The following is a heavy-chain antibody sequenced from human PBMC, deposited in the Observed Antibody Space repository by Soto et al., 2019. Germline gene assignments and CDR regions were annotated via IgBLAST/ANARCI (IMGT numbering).Heavy chain of an antibody. J-gene: IGHJ2*01. CDR2: ISSTSNSI. D-gene: IGHD6-13*01. CDR1: GFTFSSYS. CDR3: ARDPGAAVGAFDL. V-gene: IGHV3-21*01. Sequence: EVQLVESGGGLVKPGGSLRLSCEASGFTFSSYSMNWVRQAPGKGLEWVSSISSTSNSIYQADSVKGRFTISRDNAKNPLYLHMNSLRPEDTAVYYCARDPGAAVGAFDLWGSGTVVTVSS.